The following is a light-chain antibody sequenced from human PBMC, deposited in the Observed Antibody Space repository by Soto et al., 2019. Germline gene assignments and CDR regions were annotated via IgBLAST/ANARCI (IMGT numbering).Light chain of an antibody. CDR3: AAWDDSLSGV. V-gene: IGLV1-47*02. CDR1: GSNIGTNY. J-gene: IGLJ2*01. CDR2: SNN. Sequence: QSALTQPPSASGTPGQRVTISCSGSGSNIGTNYVYWFQQLPGTAPKLLMYSNNQRPSGVPDRFSGSKSGTSASLAISGLRSEDEADYYCAAWDDSLSGVFGGGTKLTVL.